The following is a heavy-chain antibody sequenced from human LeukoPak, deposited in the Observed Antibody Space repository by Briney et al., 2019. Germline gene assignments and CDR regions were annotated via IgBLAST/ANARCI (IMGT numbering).Heavy chain of an antibody. CDR3: ATTTSPYGYGDSVPHAFDI. V-gene: IGHV4-39*01. J-gene: IGHJ3*02. Sequence: PSETLSLTCTVSGGSISSSSYYWGWIRQPPGKGLEWIGSIYYSGSTYYNPSLKSRVTISVDTSKNQFSLKLSSVTAADTAVYYCATTTSPYGYGDSVPHAFDIWGQGTMVTVSS. D-gene: IGHD4-17*01. CDR2: IYYSGST. CDR1: GGSISSSSYY.